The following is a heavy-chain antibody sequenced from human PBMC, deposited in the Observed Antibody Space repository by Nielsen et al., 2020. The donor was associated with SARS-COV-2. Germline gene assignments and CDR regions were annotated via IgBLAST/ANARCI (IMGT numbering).Heavy chain of an antibody. D-gene: IGHD2-15*01. CDR2: FDPQDGGT. V-gene: IGHV1-24*01. Sequence: ASVKVSCKVSGGALTLFSMHWVRQAPGKGLEWMGEFDPQDGGTTYAQKFQGRVTMTRDTSTSTVYMELSSLTSEDAAVYYCARGVVVTTPPHFDYWGQGSLVSVSS. J-gene: IGHJ4*02. CDR1: GGALTLFS. CDR3: ARGVVVTTPPHFDY.